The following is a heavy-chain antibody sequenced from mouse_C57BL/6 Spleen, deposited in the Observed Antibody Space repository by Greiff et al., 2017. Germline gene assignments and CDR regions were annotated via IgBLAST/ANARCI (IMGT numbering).Heavy chain of an antibody. CDR3: GRRGVVPLYYDMDY. V-gene: IGHV1-58*01. J-gene: IGHJ4*01. D-gene: IGHD1-1*01. CDR1: GYTFTSYG. Sequence: EVQLQESGAELVRPGSSVKMSCKTSGYTFTSYGITWVKQRPGQGLEWIGYFYIGNGYTEYNETFKGQATLTSDTSSSTAYMQLSSLTSYDAAMVYCGRRGVVPLYYDMDYGGKGTSVTVSS. CDR2: FYIGNGYT.